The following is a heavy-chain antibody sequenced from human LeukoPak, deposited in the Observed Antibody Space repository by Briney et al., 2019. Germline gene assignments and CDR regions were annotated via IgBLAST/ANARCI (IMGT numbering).Heavy chain of an antibody. CDR2: ISGSGGST. CDR1: GFTFSSYA. Sequence: QPGGSLRLSCAASGFTFSSYAMSWVRQAPGKGLEWVSAISGSGGSTYYADSVKGRFTISRDNSKNTLYLQMNSLRAEDTAVYYCAKDYGPYQTLPEYYFDYWGQGTLVTVSS. V-gene: IGHV3-23*01. CDR3: AKDYGPYQTLPEYYFDY. J-gene: IGHJ4*02. D-gene: IGHD4-17*01.